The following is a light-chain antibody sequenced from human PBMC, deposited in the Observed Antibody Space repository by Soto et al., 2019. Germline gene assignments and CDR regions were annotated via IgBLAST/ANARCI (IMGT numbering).Light chain of an antibody. V-gene: IGKV1-6*01. CDR1: HGIRNE. CDR2: AAS. CDR3: LQDNKYPLT. Sequence: AIQMTQSPSSLSASVGDRVTITCRASHGIRNELGWYQQKPGKAPRLLIYAASTLQSGVPSRFSGSGSGTDFTLSISILQPEDSATYYCLQDNKYPLTFGQGTMVEIK. J-gene: IGKJ1*01.